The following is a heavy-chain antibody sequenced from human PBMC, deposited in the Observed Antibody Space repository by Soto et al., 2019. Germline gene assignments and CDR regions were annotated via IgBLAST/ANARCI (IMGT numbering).Heavy chain of an antibody. CDR1: GGSISSSNW. CDR3: AREAAGQPPYCDD. J-gene: IGHJ4*02. Sequence: QVQLQESGPGLVKPSGTLSLTCAVSGGSISSSNWWSWVRQPPGKGLEWIGEIYHSGSTNYNPSLKSRVTISVAKSKNQFSRKLSAVTAADTAVYYCAREAAGQPPYCDDWGQGTLVTVSS. V-gene: IGHV4-4*02. CDR2: IYHSGST. D-gene: IGHD6-13*01.